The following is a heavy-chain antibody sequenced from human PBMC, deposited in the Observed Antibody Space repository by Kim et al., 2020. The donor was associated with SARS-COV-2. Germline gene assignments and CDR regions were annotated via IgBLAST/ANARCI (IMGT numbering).Heavy chain of an antibody. J-gene: IGHJ4*02. D-gene: IGHD3-22*01. CDR3: ARVGQDRRGNYYDSSGYVDFDY. CDR2: MNPNSGNT. V-gene: IGHV1-8*01. Sequence: ASVKVSCKASGYTFTSYDINWVRQATGQGLEWMGWMNPNSGNTGYAQKFQGRVTMTRNTSISTAYMELSSLRSEDTAVYYCARVGQDRRGNYYDSSGYVDFDYWGQGTLVTVSS. CDR1: GYTFTSYD.